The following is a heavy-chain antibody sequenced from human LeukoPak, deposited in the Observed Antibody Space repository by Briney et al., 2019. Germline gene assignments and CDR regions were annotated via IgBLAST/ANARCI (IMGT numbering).Heavy chain of an antibody. CDR3: TRVVPYCSGGSCYSISYFDY. CDR1: GFTFGDYS. V-gene: IGHV3-49*03. CDR2: IRTKGYGEKT. Sequence: GRCLRLSCTASGFTFGDYSMSWFRRAPGKGLEWVGFIRTKGYGEKTEYAASVKGRFSISRDESKSIAYLQMNSLKTEDTAVYYCTRVVPYCSGGSCYSISYFDYWGQGTLVTVSS. J-gene: IGHJ4*02. D-gene: IGHD2-15*01.